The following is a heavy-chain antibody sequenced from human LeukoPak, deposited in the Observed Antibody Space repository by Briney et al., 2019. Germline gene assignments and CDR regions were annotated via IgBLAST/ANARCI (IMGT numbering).Heavy chain of an antibody. CDR1: GYTFTSYY. CDR3: ARGKEEWFGELLYPLGYYGMDV. Sequence: GASVKVSCKASGYTFTSYYMHGVRQATGQGLEWMGWMNPNSGNTGYAQKFQGRVTMTRNTSISTAYMELSSLRSEDTAVYYCARGKEEWFGELLYPLGYYGMDVWGQGTTVTVSS. CDR2: MNPNSGNT. V-gene: IGHV1-8*02. D-gene: IGHD3-10*01. J-gene: IGHJ6*02.